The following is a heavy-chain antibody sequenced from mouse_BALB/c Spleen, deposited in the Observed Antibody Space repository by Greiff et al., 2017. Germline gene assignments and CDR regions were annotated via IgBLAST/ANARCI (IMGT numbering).Heavy chain of an antibody. J-gene: IGHJ2*01. CDR1: GFTFSSYT. V-gene: IGHV5-6-4*01. Sequence: EVKVVESGGGLVKPGGSLKLSCAASGFTFSSYTMSWVRQTPEKRLEWVATISSGGSYTYYPDSVKGRFTISRDNAKNTLYLQMSSLKSEDTAMYYCTRDWYYGSSFDYWGRGTTLTASS. CDR3: TRDWYYGSSFDY. D-gene: IGHD1-1*01. CDR2: ISSGGSYT.